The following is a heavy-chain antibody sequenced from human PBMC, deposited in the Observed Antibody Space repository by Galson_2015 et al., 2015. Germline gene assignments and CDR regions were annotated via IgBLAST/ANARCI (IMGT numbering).Heavy chain of an antibody. V-gene: IGHV1-8*01. CDR3: AILFTYYYDSSGYQDLDY. D-gene: IGHD3-22*01. J-gene: IGHJ4*02. Sequence: SVKVSCKASGYTFTSYDINWVRQATGQGLEWMGWMNPNSGNTGYAQKFQGRVTITRDTSASTAYMELSSLRSEDTAVYYCAILFTYYYDSSGYQDLDYWGQGTLVTVSS. CDR2: MNPNSGNT. CDR1: GYTFTSYD.